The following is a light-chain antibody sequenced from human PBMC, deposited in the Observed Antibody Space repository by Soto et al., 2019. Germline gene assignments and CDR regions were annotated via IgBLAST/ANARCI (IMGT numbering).Light chain of an antibody. Sequence: EMVMTPSPASLSVSPGERATLSCRASQSVNSNLAWYQQKPGQAPRLLIYGASTRATGIPARFSGSGSGTEFTLTISSLQSEDFALYYCQQYNNWPPYTFGQGTKLEIK. CDR3: QQYNNWPPYT. J-gene: IGKJ2*01. CDR2: GAS. CDR1: QSVNSN. V-gene: IGKV3-15*01.